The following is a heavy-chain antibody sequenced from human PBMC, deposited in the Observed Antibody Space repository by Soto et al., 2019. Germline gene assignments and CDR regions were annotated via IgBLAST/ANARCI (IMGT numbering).Heavy chain of an antibody. CDR1: GFTFSSYG. J-gene: IGHJ4*02. Sequence: QVPLVESGGGVVQPGRSLRLSCAASGFTFSSYGMHWVRQAPGKGLEWVAVISYDGSNKYYADSVKGRFTISRDNSKNTLYLQMNSLRAEDTAVYYCAKGRFDYWGQGTLVTVSS. CDR2: ISYDGSNK. CDR3: AKGRFDY. V-gene: IGHV3-30*18.